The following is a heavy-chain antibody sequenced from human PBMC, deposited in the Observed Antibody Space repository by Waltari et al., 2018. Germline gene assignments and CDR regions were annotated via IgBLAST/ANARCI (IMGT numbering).Heavy chain of an antibody. V-gene: IGHV3-23*01. CDR1: GFTFSTYA. D-gene: IGHD1-26*01. CDR3: AKDQGVSGTELFDS. J-gene: IGHJ4*02. Sequence: VQLLESVGGLVQPGGSLRLSCAASGFTFSTYAMGWVRQAPGKGLEWVSTISSGGTNTNYADSVKGRLTISRDNSKNTLYLQMNSLRAEDTAIYYCAKDQGVSGTELFDSWGQGTLVTVSS. CDR2: ISSGGTNT.